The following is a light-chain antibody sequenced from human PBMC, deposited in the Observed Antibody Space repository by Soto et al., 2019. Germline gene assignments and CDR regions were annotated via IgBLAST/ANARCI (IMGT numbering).Light chain of an antibody. CDR3: LQHDSYPLT. J-gene: IGKJ5*01. V-gene: IGKV1-17*01. CDR1: QGIRND. CDR2: VAS. Sequence: DIKMTQSPSSLSAAVGDRVTITCRASQGIRNDLAWYQQKAGKAPKRLIYVASSLQSGVPSRFSGSASATEFPPTITSLQPEDFASYFCLQHDSYPLTFGQGTRLE.